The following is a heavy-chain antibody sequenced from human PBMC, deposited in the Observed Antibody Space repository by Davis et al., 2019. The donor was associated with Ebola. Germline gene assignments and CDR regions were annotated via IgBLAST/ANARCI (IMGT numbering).Heavy chain of an antibody. D-gene: IGHD3-10*01. J-gene: IGHJ2*01. V-gene: IGHV4-61*03. CDR2: FFYSGST. Sequence: PGGSLRLSCTVSSGSITSGFHYWTWIRQSPEKGLEWMGHFFYSGSTTYNPSLRSRVTISLDTSKNHFSLDLTSVTAADTAVYYCARETPGLWYFDVWGRGTLVTVSS. CDR3: ARETPGLWYFDV. CDR1: SGSITSGFHY.